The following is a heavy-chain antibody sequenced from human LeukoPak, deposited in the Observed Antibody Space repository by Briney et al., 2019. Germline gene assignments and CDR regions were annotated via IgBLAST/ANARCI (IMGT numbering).Heavy chain of an antibody. J-gene: IGHJ4*02. V-gene: IGHV1-46*01. Sequence: GAAVKVSRKGSGYSFTCNYIHWLRQPPGQGLEWMGMIYPRDGSTSYAQRFQDRVTVTRDTSTSTVHMELSGLRSEDTAVYYCARDQEGFDYWGQGTLVTVSS. CDR3: ARDQEGFDY. CDR2: IYPRDGST. CDR1: GYSFTCNY.